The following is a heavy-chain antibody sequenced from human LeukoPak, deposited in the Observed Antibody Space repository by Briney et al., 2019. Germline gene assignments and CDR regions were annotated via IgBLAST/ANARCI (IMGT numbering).Heavy chain of an antibody. J-gene: IGHJ4*02. Sequence: SETLSLTCTVSGYSISSGYYWGWIRPPPGKGLEWIGSIYHSGSTNYNPSLKSRVTISVDTSKNQFSLKLSSVTAADTAVYYCARGARYCSSTSCHERFDYWGQGTLVTVSS. CDR2: IYHSGST. CDR1: GYSISSGYY. V-gene: IGHV4-38-2*02. CDR3: ARGARYCSSTSCHERFDY. D-gene: IGHD2-2*01.